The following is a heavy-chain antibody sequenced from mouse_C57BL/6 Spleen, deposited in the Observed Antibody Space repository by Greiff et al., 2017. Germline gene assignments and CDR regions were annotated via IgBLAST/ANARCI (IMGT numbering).Heavy chain of an antibody. CDR3: ARSPMGTTWYFGG. Sequence: QVQLQQPGAELVRPGSSVKLSCKASGYTFTSYWMDWVKQRPGQGLEWIGNIYPSDSETHYNQKFKDKATLTVDKSSSTAYMQLSSLTSEDSAVYYCARSPMGTTWYFGGWGTGTTVTVSS. J-gene: IGHJ1*03. CDR1: GYTFTSYW. CDR2: IYPSDSET. D-gene: IGHD2-2*01. V-gene: IGHV1-61*01.